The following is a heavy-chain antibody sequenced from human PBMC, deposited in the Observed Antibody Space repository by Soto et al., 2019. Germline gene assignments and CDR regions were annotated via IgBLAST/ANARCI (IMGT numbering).Heavy chain of an antibody. CDR3: AVRSTYSHYYYALDV. D-gene: IGHD3-3*01. CDR2: IMPVFGTP. Sequence: QVQLVQSGAEVKKPGSSVKVSCKASGGTFSSYGIAWVRQAPGQGLGWMGGIMPVFGTPNYAQKFRGRVTITADESTGTAYMELSGLRSEDTAVYYCAVRSTYSHYYYALDVWGQGTTVTVSS. CDR1: GGTFSSYG. J-gene: IGHJ6*02. V-gene: IGHV1-69*01.